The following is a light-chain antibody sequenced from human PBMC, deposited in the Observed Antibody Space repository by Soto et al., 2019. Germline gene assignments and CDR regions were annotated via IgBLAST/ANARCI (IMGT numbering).Light chain of an antibody. CDR1: QSVPTNY. CDR2: AAS. J-gene: IGKJ2*01. CDR3: QQYGTSPYT. Sequence: EIVLTQSPGTLSLSPGERATLSCRASQSVPTNYLAWCQQRPGQAPRLLIYAASSRDNGIPDRFSGSGSGADFTLTISRLEPEDFAVFYCQQYGTSPYTFGQGTKLEIK. V-gene: IGKV3-20*01.